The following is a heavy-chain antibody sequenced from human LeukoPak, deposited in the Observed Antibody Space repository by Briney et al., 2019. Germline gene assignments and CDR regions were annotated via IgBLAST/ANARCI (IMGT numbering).Heavy chain of an antibody. Sequence: PGGSLRLSCAASGFTFSEHYMDWVRQAPGKGLEWVGRARKKSNGYTTEYAASVKGRFTISRDDSKNSLYLQMNSLRAEDTAVYYCARDRSGSIWFGEYNRGFDYWGQGTLVTVSS. CDR2: ARKKSNGYTT. D-gene: IGHD3-10*01. J-gene: IGHJ4*02. V-gene: IGHV3-72*01. CDR3: ARDRSGSIWFGEYNRGFDY. CDR1: GFTFSEHY.